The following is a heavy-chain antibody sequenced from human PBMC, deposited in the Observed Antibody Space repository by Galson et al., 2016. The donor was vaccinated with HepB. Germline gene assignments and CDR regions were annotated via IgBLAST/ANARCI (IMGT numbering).Heavy chain of an antibody. Sequence: PALVKPTQTLTLTCTFSGFSLSTSGMRMNWVRQPPGKALEWLARIDWHDNQFYNASLKTRLTISKDTSKNRVVLTMTNMDPVDTATYYCARIAAAGPYYFGMDVWGQGTTVTVSS. CDR2: IDWHDNQ. J-gene: IGHJ6*02. CDR1: GFSLSTSGMR. V-gene: IGHV2-70*04. CDR3: ARIAAAGPYYFGMDV. D-gene: IGHD6-13*01.